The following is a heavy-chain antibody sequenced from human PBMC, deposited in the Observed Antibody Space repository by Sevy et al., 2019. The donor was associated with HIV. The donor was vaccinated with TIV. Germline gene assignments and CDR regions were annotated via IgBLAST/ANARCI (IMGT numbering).Heavy chain of an antibody. CDR1: GYTFTRYY. D-gene: IGHD2-21*02. J-gene: IGHJ4*02. CDR3: ARVESCGGDCYYSDY. Sequence: ASVKVSCKASGYTFTRYYIHWVRQAPGQGLECMGIIKPSGGGTNYVQKFQGRVTFTRDTSTSTVYMELSSLRSEDTAVYYCARVESCGGDCYYSDYWGQGTQVTVSS. V-gene: IGHV1-46*01. CDR2: IKPSGGGT.